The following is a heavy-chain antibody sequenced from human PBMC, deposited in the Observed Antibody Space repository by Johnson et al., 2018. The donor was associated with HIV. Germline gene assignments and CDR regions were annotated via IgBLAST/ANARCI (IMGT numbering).Heavy chain of an antibody. CDR1: GFTFSSYA. CDR2: ISYDGSNK. Sequence: QVQLVESGGGVVQPGRSLRLSCAASGFTFSSYAMHWVRQAPGKGLEWVAVISYDGSNKYYADSVKGRFTISRDNSKNTLYLQMNSLRAEDTAVYYCAIIPPGGAGKGADAFDIWGQGTMVTVSS. CDR3: AIIPPGGAGKGADAFDI. D-gene: IGHD1-26*01. V-gene: IGHV3-30-3*01. J-gene: IGHJ3*02.